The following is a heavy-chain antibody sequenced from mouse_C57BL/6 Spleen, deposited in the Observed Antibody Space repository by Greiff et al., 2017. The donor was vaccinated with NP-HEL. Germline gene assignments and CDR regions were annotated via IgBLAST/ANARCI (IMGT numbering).Heavy chain of an antibody. CDR1: GYTFTSYW. V-gene: IGHV1-64*01. D-gene: IGHD2-3*01. J-gene: IGHJ3*01. CDR3: AREDGHTGFAY. CDR2: IHPNSGST. Sequence: QVHVKQPGAELVKPGASVKLSCKASGYTFTSYWMHWVKQRPGQGLEWIGMIHPNSGSTNYNEKFKSKATLTVDKSSSTAYMQLSSLTSEDSAVYYCAREDGHTGFAYWGQGTLVTVSA.